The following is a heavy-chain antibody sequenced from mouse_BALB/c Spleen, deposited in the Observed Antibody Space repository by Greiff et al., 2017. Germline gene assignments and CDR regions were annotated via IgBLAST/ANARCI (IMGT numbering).Heavy chain of an antibody. CDR3: TRGFTTVVAWYFDV. V-gene: IGHV1S22*01. Sequence: LQQPGSELVRPGASVKLSCKASGYTFTSYWMHWVKQRPGQGLEWIGNIYPGSGSTNYDEKFKSKATLTVDTSSSTAYMQLSSLTSEDSAVYYWTRGFTTVVAWYFDVWGAGTTVTVSS. J-gene: IGHJ1*01. D-gene: IGHD1-1*01. CDR1: GYTFTSYW. CDR2: IYPGSGST.